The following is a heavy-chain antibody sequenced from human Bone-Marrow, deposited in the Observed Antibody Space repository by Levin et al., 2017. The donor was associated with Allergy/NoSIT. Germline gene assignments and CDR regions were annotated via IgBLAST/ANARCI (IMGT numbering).Heavy chain of an antibody. CDR3: ARGSYFSGLSSDC. Sequence: SETLSLTCTVSGGSVSSGSYYWSWIRQPPGKGLEWIAYIYHSGSTKYNPSLNSRVTISLDTSRNQFYLRLTSLTAADTAVYYCARGSYFSGLSSDCWGKGTLVTVSS. CDR2: IYHSGST. J-gene: IGHJ4*02. CDR1: GGSVSSGSYY. V-gene: IGHV4-61*01. D-gene: IGHD3-10*01.